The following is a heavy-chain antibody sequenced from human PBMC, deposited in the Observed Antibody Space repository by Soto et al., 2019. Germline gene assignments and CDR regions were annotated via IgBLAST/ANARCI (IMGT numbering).Heavy chain of an antibody. V-gene: IGHV3-33*01. D-gene: IGHD2-2*01. J-gene: IGHJ6*02. CDR1: GFTFRSYG. Sequence: QMQLVESGGGVVQPGRSLRLSCAASGFTFRSYGIQWVRQAPGKGLEWVALIWFDGSKKYYVDSVKGRFAVSRDNSKNTLYLQMSSLRVEDTAVYYCARDRLVPYGYGMDVWGQGTTVTVSS. CDR2: IWFDGSKK. CDR3: ARDRLVPYGYGMDV.